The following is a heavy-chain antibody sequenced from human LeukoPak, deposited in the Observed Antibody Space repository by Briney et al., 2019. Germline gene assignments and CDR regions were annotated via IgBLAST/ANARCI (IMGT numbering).Heavy chain of an antibody. Sequence: SGPTLVKPTQTLTLTCTFSGFSLSTSGVGVGWIRQPPGKALEWLALIYWDDDKRYSPSLKGRLTITKDTSKNQVVLTMTNMDPADTATYYCAHSPGIFGIDYWGQGTLVTVSS. J-gene: IGHJ4*02. CDR3: AHSPGIFGIDY. D-gene: IGHD3-3*01. V-gene: IGHV2-5*02. CDR2: IYWDDDK. CDR1: GFSLSTSGVG.